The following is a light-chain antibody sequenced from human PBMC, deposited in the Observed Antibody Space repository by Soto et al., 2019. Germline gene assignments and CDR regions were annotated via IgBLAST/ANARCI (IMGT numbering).Light chain of an antibody. CDR1: QSISSY. J-gene: IGKJ1*01. CDR3: QQSYSTPPWT. V-gene: IGKV1-39*01. CDR2: AAS. Sequence: DIQMTQSPSSLSASVGDRVTITCRASQSISSYLNWYQQKPGKAPKLLIYAASSLQSGVPSRFSGSGSGTNFTTTISSLQPEDFATDYCQQSYSTPPWTFGEGTKVEIK.